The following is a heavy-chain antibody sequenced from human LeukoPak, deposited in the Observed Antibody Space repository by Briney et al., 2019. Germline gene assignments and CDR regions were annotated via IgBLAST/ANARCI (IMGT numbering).Heavy chain of an antibody. CDR1: GYTFTSYY. D-gene: IGHD3-3*01. V-gene: IGHV1-46*01. CDR2: INPSGGST. J-gene: IGHJ5*02. CDR3: VGYYDFWKRFDP. Sequence: ASVKVSCKASGYTFTSYYMHWVRQAPGQGLEWMEIINPSGGSTSYAQKFQGRVTMTRDTSTSTVYMELSSLRSEDTAVYYCVGYYDFWKRFDPWGQGTLVTVSS.